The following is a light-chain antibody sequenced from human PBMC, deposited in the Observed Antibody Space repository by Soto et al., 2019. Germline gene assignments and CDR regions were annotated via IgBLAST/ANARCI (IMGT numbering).Light chain of an antibody. J-gene: IGKJ3*01. CDR2: DAS. CDR1: LDVNSY. V-gene: IGKV3-11*01. CDR3: QQRSNWPPLT. Sequence: EIVLTQSPGTLSLSPGERPTLSCRASLDVNSYLAWYQQKPGQAPRLXXYDASNRAAGIPARFSGSGSGTDFTLTISSLETEDFAAYDGQQRSNWPPLTFGPGTKVDIK.